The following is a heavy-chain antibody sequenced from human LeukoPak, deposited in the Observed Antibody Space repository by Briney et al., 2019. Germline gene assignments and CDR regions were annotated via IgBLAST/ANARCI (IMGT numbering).Heavy chain of an antibody. V-gene: IGHV3-48*01. CDR2: ISTSSNTI. J-gene: IGHJ6*02. Sequence: PGGSLRLSCAASGFTFSSYGMHWVRQAPGKGLEWVSYISTSSNTIYYADSVKGRFTISRDNAKNSLYLQMNDLRAEDTAVYYCARVGSYGMDVWGQGTTVTVSS. CDR1: GFTFSSYG. D-gene: IGHD3-10*01. CDR3: ARVGSYGMDV.